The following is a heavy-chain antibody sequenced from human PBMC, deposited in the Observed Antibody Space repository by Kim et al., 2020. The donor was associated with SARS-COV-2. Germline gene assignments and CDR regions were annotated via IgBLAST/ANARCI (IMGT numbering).Heavy chain of an antibody. D-gene: IGHD6-13*01. CDR2: IYHSGST. CDR1: GYSISSGYY. CDR3: GRGSSWYSPAWFDP. J-gene: IGHJ5*02. V-gene: IGHV4-38-2*02. Sequence: SETLSLTCTVSGYSISSGYYLGWIRQPPGKGLEWIGSIYHSGSTYYNPSLKSRVTISVDTSKNQFSLKLSSVTAADTAVYYCGRGSSWYSPAWFDPWGQGTLVTVSS.